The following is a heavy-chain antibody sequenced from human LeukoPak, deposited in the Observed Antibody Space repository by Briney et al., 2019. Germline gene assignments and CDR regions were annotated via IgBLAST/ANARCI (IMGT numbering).Heavy chain of an antibody. V-gene: IGHV4-38-2*02. CDR2: INHSGST. Sequence: PSETLSLTCTVSGYSISSGHYWTWIRQPPGKGLEWIGEINHSGSTNYNPSLKSRVTISVDTSKNQFSLMLNSVTAADTAVYYCARGREGSSWFLHHMDVWGKGTTVTVSS. CDR1: GYSISSGHY. J-gene: IGHJ6*03. CDR3: ARGREGSSWFLHHMDV. D-gene: IGHD6-13*01.